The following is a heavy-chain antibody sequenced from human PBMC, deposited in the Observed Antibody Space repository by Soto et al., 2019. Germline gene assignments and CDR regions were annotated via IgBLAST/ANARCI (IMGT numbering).Heavy chain of an antibody. V-gene: IGHV4-59*08. J-gene: IGHJ4*02. D-gene: IGHD2-21*01. CDR2: IHYSGTA. CDR3: ARHPRTSGGERTSDY. Sequence: QVHLQESGPGLVRPSETLSLTCTVSGDSVSNHFWSWIRQPPGKGLEWIAFIHYSGTANYNPSLKSRVTISVDTPKNQFSLRLTSVTAADTAVYYCARHPRTSGGERTSDYWGQGTMVAVSS. CDR1: GDSVSNHF.